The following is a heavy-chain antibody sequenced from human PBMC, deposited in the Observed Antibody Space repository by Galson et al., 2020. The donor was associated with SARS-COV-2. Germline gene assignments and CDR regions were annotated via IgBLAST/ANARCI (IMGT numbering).Heavy chain of an antibody. V-gene: IGHV3-33*01. D-gene: IGHD3-10*01. Sequence: GGSLRLSCAASGFTFRHHGMHWVRQAPGKGLEWVAVIWYDGSKQYYGDSVKGRFTISRDNSKDTVFLQMNSLRVEDTAVYYCAREDSGARRGAFDYGGQGLPVTVSS. CDR3: AREDSGARRGAFDY. J-gene: IGHJ4*02. CDR1: GFTFRHHG. CDR2: IWYDGSKQ.